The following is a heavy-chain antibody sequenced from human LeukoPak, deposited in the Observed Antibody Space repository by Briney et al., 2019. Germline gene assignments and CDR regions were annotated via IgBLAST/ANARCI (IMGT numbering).Heavy chain of an antibody. D-gene: IGHD3-9*01. CDR2: ISGSGGST. CDR3: AKDRGNYDILTGYFGTRD. CDR1: GFTFSSYA. V-gene: IGHV3-23*01. Sequence: GETLRLSCAASGFTFSSYAMSWVRQAPGKGLECVSGISGSGGSTYYADSVKGRFTISRDNSKNTLYLQMNSLRAEDTAVYYCAKDRGNYDILTGYFGTRDWGQGTLVTVSS. J-gene: IGHJ4*02.